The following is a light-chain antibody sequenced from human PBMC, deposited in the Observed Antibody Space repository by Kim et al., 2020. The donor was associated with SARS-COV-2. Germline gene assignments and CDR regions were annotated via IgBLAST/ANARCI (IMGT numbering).Light chain of an antibody. CDR1: QRISSW. CDR2: AAS. Sequence: SASGGDRVTITCRASQRISSWLAWYQQKPGKAPNLLIFAASSLQSGVPSRFSGSGSGTDFSLTISSLQPEDSATYYCQQANSLPYTFGQGTKLEI. CDR3: QQANSLPYT. J-gene: IGKJ2*01. V-gene: IGKV1-12*01.